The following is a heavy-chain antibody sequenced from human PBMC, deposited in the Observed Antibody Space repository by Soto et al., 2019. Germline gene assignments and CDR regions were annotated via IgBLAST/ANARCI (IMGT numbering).Heavy chain of an antibody. CDR1: GFTFSNSG. CDR3: AKLLHNSYYNVMDV. J-gene: IGHJ6*02. Sequence: EVQLLESGGDLVQPGGSLRLVCAASGFTFSNSGMRWARQAPGQGLEWVSSIGPSGNTYYSDAVKGRFTISRDISKNTLFLQMDSLRAEDTATYYCAKLLHNSYYNVMDVWGQGTTVTVSS. V-gene: IGHV3-23*01. CDR2: IGPSGNT. D-gene: IGHD4-4*01.